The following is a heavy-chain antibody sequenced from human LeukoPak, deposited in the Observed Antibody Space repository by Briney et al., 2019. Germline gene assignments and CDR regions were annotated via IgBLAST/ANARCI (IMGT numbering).Heavy chain of an antibody. J-gene: IGHJ4*02. CDR1: GFTFSSYI. V-gene: IGHV3-21*01. Sequence: GGSLRLSCAASGFTFSSYIMNWVRQAPGKGLEWVSSIGGSSSYIYYPDSLKGRFTISRDDAKNSLYLQMNSLRAEDTAVYYCARLGYSSGWYYDYWGQGTLVTVSS. CDR3: ARLGYSSGWYYDY. CDR2: IGGSSSYI. D-gene: IGHD6-19*01.